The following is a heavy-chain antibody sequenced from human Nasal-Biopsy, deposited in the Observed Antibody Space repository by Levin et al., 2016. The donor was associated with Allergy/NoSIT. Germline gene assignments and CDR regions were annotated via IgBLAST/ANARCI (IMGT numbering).Heavy chain of an antibody. J-gene: IGHJ4*02. CDR3: AHRGQKLLWGSFDS. V-gene: IGHV2-5*02. CDR1: GFSLDTNEEA. Sequence: SGPTLVKPTQTLTLTCAFSGFSLDTNEEAVGWLRQPPGQALEWLALISWADDKRYTPSLQSRLTITKDSSRMQVVLTLTNMGPEDAATYYCAHRGQKLLWGSFDSWGQGALVTVSS. CDR2: ISWADDK. D-gene: IGHD3-16*01.